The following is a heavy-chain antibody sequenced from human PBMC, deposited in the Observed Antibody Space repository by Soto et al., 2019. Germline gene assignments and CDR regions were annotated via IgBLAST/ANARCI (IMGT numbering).Heavy chain of an antibody. D-gene: IGHD6-25*01. V-gene: IGHV4-59*01. CDR3: ARIGGYHGPLDY. CDR1: GVSIISYF. Sequence: PETLSLTSSVYGVSIISYFCIWIRQAPVGGLEWIGYTYHRGSTNYSPSLKSRVAISLDTSENQFSLKVNSVTAADTAVYYCARIGGYHGPLDYWGQGTPVTVSS. CDR2: TYHRGST. J-gene: IGHJ4*02.